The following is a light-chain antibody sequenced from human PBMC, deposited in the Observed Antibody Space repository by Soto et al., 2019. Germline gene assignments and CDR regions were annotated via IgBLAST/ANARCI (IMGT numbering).Light chain of an antibody. J-gene: IGKJ4*01. Sequence: DIQLTQSPSFLSASVGDRVTITCRANQGISSYLAWYQQKPGKAPKLLIYAASTLQSGVPSRFSGSGSGTEFTLPSSSLQPEDFATYYCQQLHSYPLAFGGGNKVEIK. V-gene: IGKV1-9*01. CDR2: AAS. CDR1: QGISSY. CDR3: QQLHSYPLA.